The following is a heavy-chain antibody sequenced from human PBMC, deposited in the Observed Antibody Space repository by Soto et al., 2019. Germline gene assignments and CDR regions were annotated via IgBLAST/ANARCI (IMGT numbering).Heavy chain of an antibody. Sequence: SETLSLTCTVSGGSISSGGYYWSWIRQHPGKGLEWIGYIYYSGSTYYNPSLKSRVTISVDTSKNQFSLKLSSVTAADTAVYFCAREGAYGSGLGYGMDVWGQGTTVTVSS. CDR2: IYYSGST. J-gene: IGHJ6*02. CDR3: AREGAYGSGLGYGMDV. CDR1: GGSISSGGYY. D-gene: IGHD3-10*01. V-gene: IGHV4-31*03.